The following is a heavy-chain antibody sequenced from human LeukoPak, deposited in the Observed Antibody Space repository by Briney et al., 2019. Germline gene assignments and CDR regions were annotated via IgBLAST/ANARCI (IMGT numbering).Heavy chain of an antibody. D-gene: IGHD6-19*01. CDR2: IKQDGSEK. V-gene: IGHV3-7*01. CDR3: ARGAVAGRGAFDY. J-gene: IGHJ4*02. CDR1: GFTFSSYW. Sequence: GGSLRLPCAASGFTFSSYWMSWVRQAPGKGLEWVANIKQDGSEKYYVDSVKGRFTISRDNAKNSLYLQMNSLRAEDTAVYYCARGAVAGRGAFDYWGQGTLVTVSS.